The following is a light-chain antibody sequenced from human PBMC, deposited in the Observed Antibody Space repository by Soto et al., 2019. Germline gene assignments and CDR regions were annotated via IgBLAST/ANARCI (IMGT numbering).Light chain of an antibody. CDR2: AAS. Sequence: DLQMTQSPSSLSASVGDRVTITCRTSQSISDFLNWYQQKPGKAPKLLIYAASSLQSGVPSRFSGSGSGTDFTLTIGSLQPEDFATYYCQQSYNTPQTFGQGTKVDI. J-gene: IGKJ1*01. CDR1: QSISDF. CDR3: QQSYNTPQT. V-gene: IGKV1-39*01.